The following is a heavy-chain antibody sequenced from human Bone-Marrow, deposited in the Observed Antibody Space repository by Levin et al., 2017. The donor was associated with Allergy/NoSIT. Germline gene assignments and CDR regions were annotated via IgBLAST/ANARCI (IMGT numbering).Heavy chain of an antibody. J-gene: IGHJ4*02. D-gene: IGHD6-19*01. Sequence: HPGGSLRLSCAASGFTFSSYAMNWVRQAPGKGLEWVSTLTGSGGDKYHADSVKGRFTTSRDNSKNTLYLQMNSPRAEDTAIYYCAKGLVGMAGIDYWGQGTLVTVSS. V-gene: IGHV3-23*01. CDR2: LTGSGGDK. CDR1: GFTFSSYA. CDR3: AKGLVGMAGIDY.